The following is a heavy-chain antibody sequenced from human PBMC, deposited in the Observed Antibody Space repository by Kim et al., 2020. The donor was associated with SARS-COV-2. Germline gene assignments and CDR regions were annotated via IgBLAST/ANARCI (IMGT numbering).Heavy chain of an antibody. Sequence: NYNPSLRTRVTISVDTSKNQFSLKLNSVTAADTAVYYWAVAVAGQGYFDYWGQGTLVTVSS. J-gene: IGHJ4*02. CDR3: AVAVAGQGYFDY. V-gene: IGHV4-59*01. D-gene: IGHD6-19*01.